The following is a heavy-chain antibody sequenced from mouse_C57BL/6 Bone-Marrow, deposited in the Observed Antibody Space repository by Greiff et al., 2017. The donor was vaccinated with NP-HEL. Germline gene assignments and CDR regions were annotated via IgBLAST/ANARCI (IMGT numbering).Heavy chain of an antibody. V-gene: IGHV1-82*01. D-gene: IGHD1-1*01. CDR2: IYPGDGDT. CDR3: AKNYGSFDY. CDR1: GYAFSSSW. J-gene: IGHJ2*01. Sequence: VKVVESGPELVKPGASVKISCKASGYAFSSSWMNWVKQRPGKGLEWIGRIYPGDGDTNYNGKFKGKATLTADKSSSTAYMQLSSLTSEDSAVYFCAKNYGSFDYWGQGTTLTVSS.